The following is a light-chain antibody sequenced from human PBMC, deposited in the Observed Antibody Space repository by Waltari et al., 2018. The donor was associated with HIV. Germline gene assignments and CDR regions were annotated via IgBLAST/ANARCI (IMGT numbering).Light chain of an antibody. J-gene: IGKJ5*01. CDR3: QQYNNWPPIT. CDR2: AAF. V-gene: IGKV3-15*01. CDR1: ESVNAN. Sequence: EIVMTQSPATLSVSPGESATLSCRASESVNANLAWYQQKPGQPPRLLIYAAFTRATGVPARFSGSGAGTDFTLTISSLKSEDFAVYYCQQYNNWPPITFGQGTRLELK.